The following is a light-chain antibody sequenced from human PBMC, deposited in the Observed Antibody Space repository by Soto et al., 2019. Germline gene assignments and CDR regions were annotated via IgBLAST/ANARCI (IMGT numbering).Light chain of an antibody. Sequence: EIVLTQSPGTLSLSPGERATLSCRASQSVSSSYLAWYQQKPGQAPRLLIYGASSSATGIPDRFSGSGSGTDFTLTISRLEPENFEMYYCQQYGSSPGTFGHGTKLEIK. J-gene: IGKJ2*01. V-gene: IGKV3-20*01. CDR1: QSVSSSY. CDR2: GAS. CDR3: QQYGSSPGT.